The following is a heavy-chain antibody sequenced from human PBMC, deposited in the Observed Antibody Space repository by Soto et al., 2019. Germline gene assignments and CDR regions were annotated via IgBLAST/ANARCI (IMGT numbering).Heavy chain of an antibody. CDR2: ISSSSSYT. J-gene: IGHJ2*01. D-gene: IGHD6-13*01. CDR3: ARTIAAAGGRRDFDL. Sequence: PGGSLRLSCAASGFTFSDYYMSWIRQAPGKGLEWVSYISSSSSYTNYADSVKGRFTISRDNAKNSLYLQMNSLRDEDTAVYHCARTIAAAGGRRDFDLWGRGTLVTVSS. V-gene: IGHV3-11*03. CDR1: GFTFSDYY.